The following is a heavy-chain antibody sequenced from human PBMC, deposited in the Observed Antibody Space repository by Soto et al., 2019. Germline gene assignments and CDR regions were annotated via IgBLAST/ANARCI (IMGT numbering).Heavy chain of an antibody. Sequence: EVQLLESGGGLVQPGGSLRLSCAASGFTFSSYAMSWVRQAPGKGLEWVSSTSGSGGDVYHAGSVKGRFTISRDNSKNTLYLQMNSLRAEDTAVYYCATTGGSYYYYGMDVWGQGTTVTVSS. CDR3: ATTGGSYYYYGMDV. CDR1: GFTFSSYA. J-gene: IGHJ6*02. V-gene: IGHV3-23*01. D-gene: IGHD3-16*01. CDR2: TSGSGGDV.